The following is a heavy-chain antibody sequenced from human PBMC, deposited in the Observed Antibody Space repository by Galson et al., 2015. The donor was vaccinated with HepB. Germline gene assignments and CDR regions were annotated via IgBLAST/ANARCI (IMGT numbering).Heavy chain of an antibody. CDR1: GFTFSSYG. CDR2: IWYDGSNK. Sequence: SLRLSCAASGFTFSSYGMHWVRQAPGKGLEWVAVIWYDGSNKYYADSVKGRFTISRDNSKNTLYLQMNSLRAEDTAVYYCARDMNNWNYLGVDAFDIWGQGTMVTVSS. V-gene: IGHV3-33*01. CDR3: ARDMNNWNYLGVDAFDI. J-gene: IGHJ3*02. D-gene: IGHD1-7*01.